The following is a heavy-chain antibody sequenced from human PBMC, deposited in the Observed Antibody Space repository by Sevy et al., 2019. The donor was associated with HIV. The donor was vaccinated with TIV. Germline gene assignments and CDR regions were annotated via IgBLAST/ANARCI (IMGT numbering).Heavy chain of an antibody. CDR2: ISGSGGST. V-gene: IGHV3-23*01. D-gene: IGHD6-19*01. J-gene: IGHJ4*02. CDR3: AKDLPPRTGYSSGWYSYDY. CDR1: GFTFSSYA. Sequence: GGSLRLSCAASGFTFSSYAMSWVRQAPGKGLEWFSAISGSGGSTYYADSVKGRFTISRDNSKNTLYLQMNSLRAEDTAVYYCAKDLPPRTGYSSGWYSYDYWGQGTLVTVSS.